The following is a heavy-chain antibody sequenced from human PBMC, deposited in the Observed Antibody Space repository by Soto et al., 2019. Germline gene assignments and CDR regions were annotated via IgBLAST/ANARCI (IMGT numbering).Heavy chain of an antibody. Sequence: QVQLVQSGAEVKKPGSSVKVSCKASGGTFSSYTISWVRQAPGQGLEWMGRIIPILGIANYAQKFQGRVTITAEKSTNTAYMELSSLRSEDKAVYFCASPGGTDNSCDYWGQGTLVTGSS. CDR1: GGTFSSYT. D-gene: IGHD2-8*02. CDR2: IIPILGIA. J-gene: IGHJ4*02. CDR3: ASPGGTDNSCDY. V-gene: IGHV1-69*02.